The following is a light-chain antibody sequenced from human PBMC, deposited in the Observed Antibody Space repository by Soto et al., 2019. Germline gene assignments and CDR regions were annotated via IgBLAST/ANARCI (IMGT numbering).Light chain of an antibody. CDR1: SSNIGAGYD. V-gene: IGLV1-40*01. J-gene: IGLJ1*01. Sequence: QSVLTQPPSVSGAPGQRVTISCTGSSSNIGAGYDVHWYQQFPGTVPKLLIYGNSNRPSGVPDRFSGSKSGTSASLAITGLQAEDEADYYCQSYDTSLIGYVYGTGTKVTVL. CDR3: QSYDTSLIGYV. CDR2: GNS.